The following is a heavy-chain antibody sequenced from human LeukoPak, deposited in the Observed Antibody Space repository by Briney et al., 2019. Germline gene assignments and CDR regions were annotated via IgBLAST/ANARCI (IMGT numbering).Heavy chain of an antibody. D-gene: IGHD2-21*01. CDR1: GFTFSSYA. Sequence: GGSLRLSCAASGFTFSSYAMHWVRQAPGKGLEWVAVTSYDGSSKYYADSVKGRFTISRDKSKNMLYLQMNSLRAEDTAVFYCARGYCGGITCSVDYWRQGTLVTVSS. V-gene: IGHV3-30*04. CDR2: TSYDGSSK. CDR3: ARGYCGGITCSVDY. J-gene: IGHJ4*02.